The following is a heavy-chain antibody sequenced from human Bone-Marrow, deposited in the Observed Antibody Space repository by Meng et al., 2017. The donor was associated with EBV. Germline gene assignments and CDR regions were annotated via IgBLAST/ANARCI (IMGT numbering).Heavy chain of an antibody. CDR3: ARVLCGSCCSIDY. CDR2: MNPNSGNT. V-gene: IGHV1-8*01. CDR1: GYTFTSYD. Sequence: VQLLQYGAEVKKPGASVKVSCKASGYTFTSYDINWVRQSTGQGLEWMGWMNPNSGNTGYAQKFQGRVTMTRNTSISTAYMELSSLRSEDTAVYYCARVLCGSCCSIDYWGQGTLVTVSS. J-gene: IGHJ4*02. D-gene: IGHD2-15*01.